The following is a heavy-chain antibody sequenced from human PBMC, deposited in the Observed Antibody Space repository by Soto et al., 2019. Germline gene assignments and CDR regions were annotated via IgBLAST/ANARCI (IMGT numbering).Heavy chain of an antibody. J-gene: IGHJ6*02. CDR3: ARQDGGYYYDTSGYYSSMEV. CDR1: GYSFTNYW. V-gene: IGHV5-51*01. D-gene: IGHD3-22*01. CDR2: IYPGDSDT. Sequence: GESLKISCKGSGYSFTNYWIGWVRQMPGKVLEWMGIIYPGDSDTRYSPSFQGQVTISADKSISTAYLQWSSLKASDTAMYYCARQDGGYYYDTSGYYSSMEVGGXGTTVNGSS.